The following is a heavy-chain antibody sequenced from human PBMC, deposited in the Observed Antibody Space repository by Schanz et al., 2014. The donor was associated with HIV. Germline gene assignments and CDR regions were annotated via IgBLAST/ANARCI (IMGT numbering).Heavy chain of an antibody. V-gene: IGHV1-8*02. CDR2: ENPKRGNT. CDR1: GGTFSTYD. Sequence: VQLVQSGAEVKKPGSSVKVSCKASGGTFSTYDFSWVRQATGQGLEWMGWENPKRGNTGYAQKFQGRVTMTRNTSISTAYMTLNSLTSEDTAVYFCARGPDYSRTSYNFDYWGQGTLVAVSS. CDR3: ARGPDYSRTSYNFDY. D-gene: IGHD6-13*01. J-gene: IGHJ4*02.